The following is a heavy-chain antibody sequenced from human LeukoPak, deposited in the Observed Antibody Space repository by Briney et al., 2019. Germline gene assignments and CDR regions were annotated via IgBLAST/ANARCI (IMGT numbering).Heavy chain of an antibody. CDR2: ISSSSSYI. D-gene: IGHD6-13*01. CDR3: ARESAAAGPGWFDP. J-gene: IGHJ5*02. Sequence: KPGGSLRLSCAASGFTFSSYSMNWVRQAPGKGLEWVSSISSSSSYIYYADSVKGRFTISRDNAKNSLYLQMNSLRAEDTAVYYCARESAAAGPGWFDPWGQGTLVTVSS. V-gene: IGHV3-21*01. CDR1: GFTFSSYS.